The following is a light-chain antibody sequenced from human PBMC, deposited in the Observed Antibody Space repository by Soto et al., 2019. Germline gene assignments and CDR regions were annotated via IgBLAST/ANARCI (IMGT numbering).Light chain of an antibody. CDR2: AAS. CDR1: QGISNY. V-gene: IGKV1-27*01. Sequence: DIQMTQSPSSLSASVGDRVTITCRASQGISNYLAWYQQKPGKVPKLLIYAASTLQSGVPSRFSGSGSGTDFTLTISSLLPEDVATYLCQKYLSALCTFGQGTKVEIK. CDR3: QKYLSALCT. J-gene: IGKJ1*01.